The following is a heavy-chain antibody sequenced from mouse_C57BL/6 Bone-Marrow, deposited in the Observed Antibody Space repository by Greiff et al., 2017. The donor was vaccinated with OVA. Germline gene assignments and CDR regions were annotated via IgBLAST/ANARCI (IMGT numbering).Heavy chain of an antibody. J-gene: IGHJ2*01. V-gene: IGHV1-63*01. CDR3: AIYGNYEESYLDY. CDR2: IYPGGGYT. Sequence: QVQLKESGAELVRPGTSVKMSCKASGYTFTNYWIGWAKQRPGHGLEWIGDIYPGGGYTNYNEKFKGKATLTADKSSSTAYMQFSSLTSEDSAIYDCAIYGNYEESYLDYWGQGTTLTVSS. CDR1: GYTFTNYW. D-gene: IGHD2-1*01.